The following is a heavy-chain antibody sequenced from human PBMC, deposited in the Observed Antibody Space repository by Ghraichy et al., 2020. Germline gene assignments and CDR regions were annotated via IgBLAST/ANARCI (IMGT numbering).Heavy chain of an antibody. CDR3: ARHSDCSGGSCYSVSWFDP. D-gene: IGHD2-15*01. J-gene: IGHJ5*02. CDR1: GGSISSSSYY. CDR2: IYYSGST. V-gene: IGHV4-39*07. Sequence: SETLSLTCTVSGGSISSSSYYWGWIRQPPGKGLEWIGSIYYSGSTYYNPSLKSRVTISVDTSKNQFSLKLSSVTAADTAVYYCARHSDCSGGSCYSVSWFDPWGQGTLVTVSS.